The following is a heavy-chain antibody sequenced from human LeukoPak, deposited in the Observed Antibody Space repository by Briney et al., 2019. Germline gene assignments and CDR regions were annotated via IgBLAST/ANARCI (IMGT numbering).Heavy chain of an antibody. V-gene: IGHV1-18*01. J-gene: IGHJ3*02. D-gene: IGHD2-21*02. CDR2: ISAYNGNT. Sequence: ASVKVSCKASGYTFTSYGISWVRQAPGQGLEWMGWISAYNGNTNYAQKLQGRVTMTTDTSTSTAYMELRSLRSDDAAVYYCARTIVVVTATGAFDIWGQGTMVTVSS. CDR3: ARTIVVVTATGAFDI. CDR1: GYTFTSYG.